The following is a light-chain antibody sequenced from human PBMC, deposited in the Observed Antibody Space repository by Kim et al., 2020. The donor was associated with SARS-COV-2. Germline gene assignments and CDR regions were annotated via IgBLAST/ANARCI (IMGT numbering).Light chain of an antibody. CDR2: DAS. J-gene: IGLJ1*01. CDR1: SSDIGDFNY. Sequence: GQSVTISCTGTSSDIGDFNYVAWYQLQPGKAPKLMIYDASHRPSGISSRFSGSRSGNTASLTISGLQAEDEADYYCASYGRSSTYVFGSGTKVTVL. CDR3: ASYGRSSTYV. V-gene: IGLV2-14*03.